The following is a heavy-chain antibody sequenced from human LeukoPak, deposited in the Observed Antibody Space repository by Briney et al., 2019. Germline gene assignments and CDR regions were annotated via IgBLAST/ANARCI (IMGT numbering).Heavy chain of an antibody. CDR3: ARDWSSSWYFDY. V-gene: IGHV3-21*01. Sequence: GGSLRLSCTASGFTLSSYEMTWIRQAPGKGLEWVSSISSSSSYIYYADSVKGRFTISRDNAKNSLYLQMNSLRAEDTAVYYCARDWSSSWYFDYWGQGTLVTVSS. D-gene: IGHD6-13*01. CDR2: ISSSSSYI. J-gene: IGHJ4*02. CDR1: GFTLSSYE.